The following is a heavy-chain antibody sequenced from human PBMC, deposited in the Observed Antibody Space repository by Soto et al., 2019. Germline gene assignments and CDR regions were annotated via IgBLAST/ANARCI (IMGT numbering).Heavy chain of an antibody. CDR2: ISGPNGNT. CDR3: ARDRYDSSGYYLGGDY. D-gene: IGHD3-22*01. J-gene: IGHJ4*02. CDR1: GYTFTSYG. Sequence: QVQLVQSGAEVKKPGASVKVSCKASGYTFTSYGFSWVRQAPGQGLEWMGCISGPNGNTNYAQKLQGRVTMTTDTSTSTGYMELRSLRSDDTAVYYCARDRYDSSGYYLGGDYWGQGTLVTVSS. V-gene: IGHV1-18*01.